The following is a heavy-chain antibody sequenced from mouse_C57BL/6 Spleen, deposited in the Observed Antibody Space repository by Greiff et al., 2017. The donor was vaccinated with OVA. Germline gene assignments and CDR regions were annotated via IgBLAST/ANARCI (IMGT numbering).Heavy chain of an antibody. V-gene: IGHV1-47*01. D-gene: IGHD1-1*01. CDR2: FHPYNDDT. CDR1: GYTFTTYP. CDR3: ARQNSYYYGSSLYYAMDY. Sequence: VQLQQSGAELVKPGASVKMSCKASGYTFTTYPIEWMKQNHGKSLEWIGNFHPYNDDTKYNEKFKGKATLTVEKSSSTVYLELSRLTSDDSAVFYCARQNSYYYGSSLYYAMDYWGQGTSVTVSS. J-gene: IGHJ4*01.